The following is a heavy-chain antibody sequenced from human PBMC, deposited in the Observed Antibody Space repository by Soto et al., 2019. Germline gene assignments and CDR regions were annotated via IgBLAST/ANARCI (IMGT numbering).Heavy chain of an antibody. CDR3: AKDNGCTGTTRDYYYYGMDV. V-gene: IGHV3-23*01. CDR2: ISGSGGSI. J-gene: IGHJ6*02. CDR1: GVTSSSYA. D-gene: IGHD4-17*01. Sequence: LRVSCAVSGVTSSSYAMSWVSKAPGKGLEWVSGISGSGGSIYYADSVKGRFTISRDNFKNTLYLQMSGLRAEDTAVYYCAKDNGCTGTTRDYYYYGMDVWGQGTTVTVSS.